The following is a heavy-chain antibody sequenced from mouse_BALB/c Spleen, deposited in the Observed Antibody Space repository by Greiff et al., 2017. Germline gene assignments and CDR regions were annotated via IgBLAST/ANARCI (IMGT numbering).Heavy chain of an antibody. V-gene: IGHV5-6-5*01. Sequence: EVMLVESGGGLVKPGGSLTLSCAASGFTFSSYAMSWVRQTPEKRLEWVASISSGGSTDYPDSVKGRFTISRDNARNILYLQMSSLRSEDTAMYYGTREGYYYGSSPYFDYWGQGTTLTVSS. CDR2: ISSGGST. CDR1: GFTFSSYA. J-gene: IGHJ2*01. CDR3: TREGYYYGSSPYFDY. D-gene: IGHD1-1*01.